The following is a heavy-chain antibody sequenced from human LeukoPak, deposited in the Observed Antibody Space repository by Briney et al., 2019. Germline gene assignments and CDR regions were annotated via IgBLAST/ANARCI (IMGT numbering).Heavy chain of an antibody. D-gene: IGHD2-2*01. CDR2: INHSGST. CDR3: ARGLNIVVVPAAIPRLGYYYMDV. CDR1: GGSFSGYY. V-gene: IGHV4-34*01. J-gene: IGHJ6*03. Sequence: SETLSLTCAVYGGSFSGYYWSWIRQPPGKGLEWIGEINHSGSTNYNPSLKSRVTISVDTSKNQFSLKLSSVTAADTAVYYCARGLNIVVVPAAIPRLGYYYMDVWGKGTTVTVSS.